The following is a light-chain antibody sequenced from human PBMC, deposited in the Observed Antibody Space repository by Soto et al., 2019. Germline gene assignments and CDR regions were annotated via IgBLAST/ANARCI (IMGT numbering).Light chain of an antibody. Sequence: QLVLTQPPSASGTPGQRVTISCSGISSNIGSNTVNWYQQLPGTAPKLLFYSNNQRPSGVPDRFSGSKSGTSASLAISGLQSEDEADYYCAAWDDSLNGPVFGGGTKVTVL. CDR1: SSNIGSNT. J-gene: IGLJ2*01. CDR3: AAWDDSLNGPV. V-gene: IGLV1-44*01. CDR2: SNN.